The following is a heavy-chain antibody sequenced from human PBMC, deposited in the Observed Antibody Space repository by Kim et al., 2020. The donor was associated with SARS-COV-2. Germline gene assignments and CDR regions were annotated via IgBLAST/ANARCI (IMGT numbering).Heavy chain of an antibody. CDR3: ARQLLRSASERYCSGGSCYLLSWFDP. Sequence: ASVKVSCKASGYTFTSYAMHWVRQAPGQRLEWMGWINAGNGNTKYSQKFQGRVTITRDTSASTAYMELSSLRSEDTAVYYCARQLLRSASERYCSGGSCYLLSWFDPWGQGTLVTVSS. J-gene: IGHJ5*02. V-gene: IGHV1-3*01. CDR1: GYTFTSYA. CDR2: INAGNGNT. D-gene: IGHD2-15*01.